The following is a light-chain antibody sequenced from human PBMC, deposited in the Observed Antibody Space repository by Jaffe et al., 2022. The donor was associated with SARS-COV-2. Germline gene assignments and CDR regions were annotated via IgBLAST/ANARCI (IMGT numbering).Light chain of an antibody. CDR2: KVS. V-gene: IGKV2-30*01. J-gene: IGKJ2*01. Sequence: DVVMTQSPLSLPVTLGQPASISCRSSQSLVYSDGHTYLSWFHQRPGQSPRRLIYKVSKRDPGVPDRISGSGSGIDFTLEISGVEADDLGIYYCMQDTFWPYTFGQGTKLDIK. CDR3: MQDTFWPYT. CDR1: QSLVYSDGHTY.